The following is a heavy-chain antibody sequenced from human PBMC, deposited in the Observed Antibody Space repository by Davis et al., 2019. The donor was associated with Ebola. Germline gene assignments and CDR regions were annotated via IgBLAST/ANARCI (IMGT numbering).Heavy chain of an antibody. V-gene: IGHV1-46*01. Sequence: ASVKVSCKASGYTFTSYYMHWVRQAPGQGLEWMGIINPSGGSTSYAQKFQGRVTMTRDTSTSTVYMELSSLRSEDTAVYYCARDAPKITIFGVADAFDIWGQGTMVTVSS. CDR1: GYTFTSYY. CDR2: INPSGGST. J-gene: IGHJ3*02. D-gene: IGHD3-3*01. CDR3: ARDAPKITIFGVADAFDI.